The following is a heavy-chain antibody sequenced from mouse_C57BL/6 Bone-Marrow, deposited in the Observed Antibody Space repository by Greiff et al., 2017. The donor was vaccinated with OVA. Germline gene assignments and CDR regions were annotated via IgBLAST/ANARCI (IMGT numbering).Heavy chain of an antibody. CDR1: VYPLPRSG. CDR3: ALTQYFDV. CDR2: IYPRSGNT. J-gene: IGHJ1*03. D-gene: IGHD4-1*01. Sequence: QVQLQQSGAELARPGASVTLSFTASVYPLPRSGLRCLKQRTGQDLSWLGEIYPRSGNTYYNEKFKGKATLTADKSSSPAYMELRSLTSEDSAVYFCALTQYFDVWGTGTTVTVAS. V-gene: IGHV1-81*01.